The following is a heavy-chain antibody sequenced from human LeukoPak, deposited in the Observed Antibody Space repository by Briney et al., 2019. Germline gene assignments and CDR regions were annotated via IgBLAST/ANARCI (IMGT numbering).Heavy chain of an antibody. V-gene: IGHV3-23*01. CDR1: GFTFSSYA. J-gene: IGHJ4*02. CDR2: ISGSGGST. D-gene: IGHD3-16*01. Sequence: PGGSLRLSCAASGFTFSSYAMSWVRQAPGKGLEWVSAISGSGGSTYYADSVKGRFTISRDNSKNTLYLQMNSLRAEDTAVYYCAKTSRSTVEGDPDYWGQGTLVTVSS. CDR3: AKTSRSTVEGDPDY.